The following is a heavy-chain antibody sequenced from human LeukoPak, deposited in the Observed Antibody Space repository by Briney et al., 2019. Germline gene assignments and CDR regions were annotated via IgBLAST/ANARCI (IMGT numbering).Heavy chain of an antibody. V-gene: IGHV3-21*01. CDR1: GFTFSSYT. CDR3: ARDDDTSGYEGD. Sequence: GGSLRLSCAASGFTFSSYTMNWVRQAPGKGLEWVSSISSSSSFIYYADSVKGRFTISRDNAKNSLYLQMNSLRAEDTAVYYCARDDDTSGYEGDWGQGTLVTVSS. J-gene: IGHJ4*02. D-gene: IGHD3-22*01. CDR2: ISSSSSFI.